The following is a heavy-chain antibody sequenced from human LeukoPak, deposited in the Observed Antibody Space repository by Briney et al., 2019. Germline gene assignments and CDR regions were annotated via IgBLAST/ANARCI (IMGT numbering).Heavy chain of an antibody. J-gene: IGHJ6*04. V-gene: IGHV1-69*13. D-gene: IGHD3-10*01. CDR3: ARNYYGLGSYDTFSSYYGMDV. CDR1: GGTFSSYA. CDR2: IIPIFGTA. Sequence: ASVKVSCKASGGTFSSYAISWVRQAPGQGLEWMGGIIPIFGTANYAQKFQGRVTITADESTSTAYMELSSLRSEDTAVYYCARNYYGLGSYDTFSSYYGMDVWGKGTTVTVSS.